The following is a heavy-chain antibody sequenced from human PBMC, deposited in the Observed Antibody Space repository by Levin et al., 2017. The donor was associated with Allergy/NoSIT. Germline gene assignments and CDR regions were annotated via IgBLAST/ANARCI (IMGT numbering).Heavy chain of an antibody. CDR3: ASGRDSSSAYDAFDI. CDR1: GGTFSSYA. CDR2: IIPIFGTA. J-gene: IGHJ3*02. Sequence: VASVKVSCKASGGTFSSYAISWVRQAPGQGLEWMGGIIPIFGTANYAQKFQGRVTITADKSTSTDYMELSSLRSEDTAVYYCASGRDSSSAYDAFDIWGQGTMVTVSS. V-gene: IGHV1-69*06. D-gene: IGHD6-6*01.